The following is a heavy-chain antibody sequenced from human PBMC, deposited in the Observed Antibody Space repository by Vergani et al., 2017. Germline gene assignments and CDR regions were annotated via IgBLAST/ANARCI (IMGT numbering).Heavy chain of an antibody. D-gene: IGHD6-6*01. V-gene: IGHV3-7*01. J-gene: IGHJ3*02. CDR1: GFTFSDFW. CDR3: AKSGFVGAFET. Sequence: EVLLVESGGGLVQPGESLRLSCTASGFTFSDFWMTWVRQVPGKGLEWVANIMPDGSATMYADSLRGRFSISRDNAKNSLHLHMSSLRVEDTAVYFCAKSGFVGAFETWCQGTMVAVFS. CDR2: IMPDGSAT.